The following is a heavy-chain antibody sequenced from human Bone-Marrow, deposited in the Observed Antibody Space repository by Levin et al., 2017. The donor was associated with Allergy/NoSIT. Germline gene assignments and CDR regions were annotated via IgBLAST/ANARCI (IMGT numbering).Heavy chain of an antibody. J-gene: IGHJ4*02. V-gene: IGHV4-34*01. Sequence: PSETLSLTCAVYGGSLSDHVWSWIRQSPGKGLEWVGEIDHTGGTQYKPSLRRRVTISIDRSKHQLSLKLSSVTAADTAVYYCARDTIITLVRGATNFDYWGQGTLVTVSS. CDR3: ARDTIITLVRGATNFDY. CDR2: IDHTGGT. CDR1: GGSLSDHV. D-gene: IGHD3-10*01.